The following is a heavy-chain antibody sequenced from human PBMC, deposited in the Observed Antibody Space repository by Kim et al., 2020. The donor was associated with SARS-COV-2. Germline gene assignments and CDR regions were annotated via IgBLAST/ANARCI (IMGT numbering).Heavy chain of an antibody. CDR3: ARDRILYSNGQGYFDY. CDR1: GFIFSSYT. Sequence: GGSLRLFCEASGFIFSSYTLFWLRQTPDKGLEWLAVISYDGSETDYADSVRGRFIVSRDNSRNTLFLQMNNLRAEDTAVYYCARDRILYSNGQGYFDYWG. CDR2: ISYDGSET. V-gene: IGHV3-30*04. J-gene: IGHJ4*03. D-gene: IGHD6-25*01.